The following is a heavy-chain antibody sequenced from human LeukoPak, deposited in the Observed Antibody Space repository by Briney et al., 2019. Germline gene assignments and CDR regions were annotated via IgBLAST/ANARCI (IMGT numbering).Heavy chain of an antibody. CDR1: EFSVGSNY. V-gene: IGHV3-66*01. D-gene: IGHD5-12*01. CDR3: ARVRAGGYDPSYYYYYYMDV. Sequence: PGGSLRLSCAASEFSVGSNYMTWVRQAPGKGLEWVSLIYSGGSTYYADSVKGRFTISRDNSKNTLYLQMNSLRAEDTAVYYCARVRAGGYDPSYYYYYYMDVWGKGTTVTVSS. J-gene: IGHJ6*03. CDR2: IYSGGST.